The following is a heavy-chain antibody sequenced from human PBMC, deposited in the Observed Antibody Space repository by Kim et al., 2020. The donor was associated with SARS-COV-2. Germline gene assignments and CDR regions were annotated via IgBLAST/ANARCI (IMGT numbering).Heavy chain of an antibody. Sequence: GGSLRLSCAASGFTFGSYWMNWVRQAPGKGLEWVANIKQDGSEKYYVDSVKGRFTISRDNAKNSLYLQMNSLRAEDTAVYYFARWRDSSGYSDYWGQGTLVTVSS. J-gene: IGHJ4*02. CDR2: IKQDGSEK. D-gene: IGHD3-22*01. V-gene: IGHV3-7*03. CDR1: GFTFGSYW. CDR3: ARWRDSSGYSDY.